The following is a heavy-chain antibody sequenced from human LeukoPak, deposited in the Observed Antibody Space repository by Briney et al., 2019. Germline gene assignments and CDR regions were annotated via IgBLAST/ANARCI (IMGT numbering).Heavy chain of an antibody. CDR3: ARVISAAGIDY. J-gene: IGHJ4*02. V-gene: IGHV3-33*01. CDR1: GFTFSSFG. Sequence: GGSLRLSCAASGFTFSSFGMHWVRQAPGKGLEWVAVIWFDGSEEYYADSVKGRFTISRDNSKNSLYLQMNSLRAEDTAVYYCARVISAAGIDYWGQGTLVTVSS. D-gene: IGHD6-13*01. CDR2: IWFDGSEE.